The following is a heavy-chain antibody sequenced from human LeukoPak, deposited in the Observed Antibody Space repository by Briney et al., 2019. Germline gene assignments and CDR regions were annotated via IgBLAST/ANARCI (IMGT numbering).Heavy chain of an antibody. CDR2: INHSGST. Sequence: SETLSLTCAVYGGSFSRYYWRWIRQPPGKGLEWIGEINHSGSTNYNPSLKSRVTISVDTSKNQFSLTLSSVTAADTAVYYCARGPNYGGNSKDFDYWGQGTLVTVSS. CDR1: GGSFSRYY. D-gene: IGHD4-23*01. J-gene: IGHJ4*02. CDR3: ARGPNYGGNSKDFDY. V-gene: IGHV4-34*01.